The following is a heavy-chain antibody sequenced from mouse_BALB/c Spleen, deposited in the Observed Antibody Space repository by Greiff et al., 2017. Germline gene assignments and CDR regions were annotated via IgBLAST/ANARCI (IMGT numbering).Heavy chain of an antibody. CDR1: GYSITSDYA. CDR2: ISYSGST. Sequence: EVQLQQSGPGLVKPSQSLSLTCTVTGYSITSDYAWNWIRQFPGNKLEWMGYISYSGSTSYNPSLKSRISITRDTSKNQFFLQLNYVTTEDTATYYCAREGIYYGYDDWGQGTSVTVSS. D-gene: IGHD2-2*01. V-gene: IGHV3-2*02. J-gene: IGHJ4*01. CDR3: AREGIYYGYDD.